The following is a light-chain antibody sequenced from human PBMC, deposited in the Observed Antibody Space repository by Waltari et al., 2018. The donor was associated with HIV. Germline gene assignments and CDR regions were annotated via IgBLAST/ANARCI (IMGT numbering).Light chain of an antibody. J-gene: IGLJ3*02. V-gene: IGLV1-44*01. CDR3: AAWDDTFRWV. CDR2: RNN. CDR1: SSNIGINS. Sequence: QPVLTQPPSASGTPGQRVTISCSGSSSNIGINSVYWYQQVPGRTPKRLIYRNNQRPSGVPDRFSGSKSGTSASLAISGLQSEDEADYYCAAWDDTFRWVFGGGTKLTVL.